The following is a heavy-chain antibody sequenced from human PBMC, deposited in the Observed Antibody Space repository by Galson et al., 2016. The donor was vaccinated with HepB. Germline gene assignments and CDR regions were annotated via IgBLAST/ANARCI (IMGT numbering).Heavy chain of an antibody. D-gene: IGHD3-10*01. J-gene: IGHJ4*02. V-gene: IGHV2-5*02. Sequence: PALVKPTQTLTLTCTFSGFSLSTSGVAVGWIRQPPGKALEWLTLIYLDDAQRYSPSLNNRPTITKDTSKNLVVLTMTNMNPVDTATSYCAHVLLWFGAGPTLDYWGPGARVTVSS. CDR1: GFSLSTSGVA. CDR2: IYLDDAQ. CDR3: AHVLLWFGAGPTLDY.